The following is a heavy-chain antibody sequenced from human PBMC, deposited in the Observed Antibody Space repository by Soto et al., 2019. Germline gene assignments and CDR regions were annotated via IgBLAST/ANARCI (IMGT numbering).Heavy chain of an antibody. V-gene: IGHV1-69*12. D-gene: IGHD3-22*01. CDR2: IIPIFGTA. CDR3: AGGGDYYDSSGGASFDF. J-gene: IGHJ4*02. CDR1: GGPFSSYA. Sequence: QVQLVQSGAEVKKPGSSVKVSCKASGGPFSSYAIIWVRQAPGQGLEWMGGIIPIFGTANYAHRFQGRVTITADESRSTAYGGRSSLRSEDTAVFYWAGGGDYYDSSGGASFDFWAQGPLVPVSS.